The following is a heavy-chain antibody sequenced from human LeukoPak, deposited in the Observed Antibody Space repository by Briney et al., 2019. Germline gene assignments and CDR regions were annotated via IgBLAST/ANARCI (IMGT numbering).Heavy chain of an antibody. J-gene: IGHJ4*02. Sequence: SETLSLTCTVSGGSISSGSYYWSWIRQPAGKGLEWIGRIYTTGSTTYVPSLEGRVTMALDTSKNQFSLKLTSMSAADTAVYFCARDRFCRNGICHPALGLWGQGTLVSVSS. D-gene: IGHD2-8*01. CDR3: ARDRFCRNGICHPALGL. V-gene: IGHV4-61*02. CDR1: GGSISSGSYY. CDR2: IYTTGST.